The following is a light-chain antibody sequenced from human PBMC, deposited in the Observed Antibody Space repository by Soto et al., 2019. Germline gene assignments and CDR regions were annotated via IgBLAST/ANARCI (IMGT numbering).Light chain of an antibody. J-gene: IGKJ1*01. V-gene: IGKV4-1*01. Sequence: DIVMTQSPDSLAVSLGETATINCKSSQSVLYSSNNKNFLTWYQQKPGQPPKLLIYWASTRESGVPDRFSGSGSGTDFTLTISSLQAEDVAVYYCQQSYSTPWTFGQGTKVEIK. CDR1: QSVLYSSNNKNF. CDR3: QQSYSTPWT. CDR2: WAS.